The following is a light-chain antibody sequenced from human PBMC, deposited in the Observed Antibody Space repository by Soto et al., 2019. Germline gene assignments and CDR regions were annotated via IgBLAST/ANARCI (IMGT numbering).Light chain of an antibody. Sequence: EIVMTHSPATLSVSPLKIATLSFSASQNISNYLILYQQKPGQAPRLLIYDVSNRATGIPARFSGSGSGTDFTLTISSVEPEDFAVYYCQKRSNWPRKFGQGTKVDIK. J-gene: IGKJ1*01. CDR2: DVS. CDR1: QNISNY. CDR3: QKRSNWPRK. V-gene: IGKV3-11*01.